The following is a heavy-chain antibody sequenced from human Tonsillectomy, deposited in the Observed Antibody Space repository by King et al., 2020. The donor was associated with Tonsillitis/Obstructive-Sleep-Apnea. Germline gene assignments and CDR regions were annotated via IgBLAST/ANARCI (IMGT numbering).Heavy chain of an antibody. D-gene: IGHD4-17*01. CDR1: GYRFNNYW. Sequence: VQLVESGAEVKKPGESLKISCKGSGYRFNNYWIGWVRQMPGKGLEWMGIIYPGDSDIRYSPSFQGQVTISADKSISTAYLQWSSLKASDIAMYYCARHDYGDKNWFDPWGQGTLVTVSS. CDR3: ARHDYGDKNWFDP. V-gene: IGHV5-51*01. CDR2: IYPGDSDI. J-gene: IGHJ5*02.